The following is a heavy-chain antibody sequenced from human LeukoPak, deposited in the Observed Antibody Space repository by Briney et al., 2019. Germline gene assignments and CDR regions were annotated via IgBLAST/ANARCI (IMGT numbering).Heavy chain of an antibody. CDR2: IIPIFGTA. D-gene: IGHD6-19*01. CDR1: GGTFSSYA. V-gene: IGHV1-69*01. Sequence: SVKVSCKASGGTFSSYAISWVRQAPGQGLEWMGGIIPIFGTANYAQKFQGRVTITADESTSTAYMELSSLRPEDTAVYSWGRGVGGAGKIARSVFPYCFDYWGRGTLGPVPS. CDR3: GRGVGGAGKIARSVFPYCFDY. J-gene: IGHJ4*02.